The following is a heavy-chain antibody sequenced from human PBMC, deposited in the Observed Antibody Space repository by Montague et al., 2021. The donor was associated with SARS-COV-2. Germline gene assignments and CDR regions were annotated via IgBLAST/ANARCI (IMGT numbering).Heavy chain of an antibody. Sequence: SETLSLTCAVYGGSFGGDYWSWIRQPPGKGLEWIGEINQSGRTNYNPSLKSRVTISVDTSKNQFSLKLTSVTAADTAVYFCARGHLSVSMIVVVFTSASYYIDYWGQGAQVTVSS. CDR2: INQSGRT. CDR1: GGSFGGDY. J-gene: IGHJ4*02. V-gene: IGHV4-34*01. D-gene: IGHD3-22*01. CDR3: ARGHLSVSMIVVVFTSASYYIDY.